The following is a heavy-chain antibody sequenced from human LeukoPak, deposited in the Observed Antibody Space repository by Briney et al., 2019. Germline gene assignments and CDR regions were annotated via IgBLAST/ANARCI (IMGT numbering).Heavy chain of an antibody. CDR2: INSDGSIT. J-gene: IGHJ4*02. CDR3: ARDGPALGAY. V-gene: IGHV3-74*01. Sequence: GGSLRLSCAASGFTFSNYWMHWVRHAPGKGLVWVSRINSDGSITTYADSVKGRFTISRDNTKNTLYLQMSSLRADDTAVYYCARDGPALGAYWGQGTLVTVSS. D-gene: IGHD3-16*01. CDR1: GFTFSNYW.